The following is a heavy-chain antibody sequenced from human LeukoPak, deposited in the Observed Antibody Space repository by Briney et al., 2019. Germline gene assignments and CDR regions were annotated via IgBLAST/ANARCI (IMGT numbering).Heavy chain of an antibody. CDR1: GFTFSSSTFGSYT. Sequence: PGESLRLSCATSGFTFSSSTFGSYTMNWVRQAPGKGLEWVSSISSTGTYIYYTDSVKGRFTISRDIANSLLYLQINSLRADDTAVYYCARDLDYSTGFDYWGQGTLVTVSS. CDR2: ISSTGTYI. D-gene: IGHD4-11*01. V-gene: IGHV3-21*01. J-gene: IGHJ4*02. CDR3: ARDLDYSTGFDY.